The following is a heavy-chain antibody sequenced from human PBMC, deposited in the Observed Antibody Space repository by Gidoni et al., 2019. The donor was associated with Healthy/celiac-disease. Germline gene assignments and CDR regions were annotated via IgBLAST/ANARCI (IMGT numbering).Heavy chain of an antibody. D-gene: IGHD2-2*01. CDR2: INPSGGST. CDR3: ARDPIVVVPAATWYYYGMDV. CDR1: GYTFTSYY. Sequence: QVQLVQSGAEVKKPGASVKVSCKASGYTFTSYYMHWVRQAPGQGLEWMGIINPSGGSTSYAQKFQGRVTMTRDTSTSTVYMELSSLRSEDTAVYYCARDPIVVVPAATWYYYGMDVWGQGTTVTVSS. J-gene: IGHJ6*02. V-gene: IGHV1-46*01.